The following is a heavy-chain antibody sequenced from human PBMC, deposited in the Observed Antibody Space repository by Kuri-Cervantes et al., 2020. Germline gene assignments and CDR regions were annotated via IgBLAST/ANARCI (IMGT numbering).Heavy chain of an antibody. D-gene: IGHD6-19*01. CDR3: AKGRGIGVAGNWVDP. CDR1: GFTFSSYS. J-gene: IGHJ5*02. Sequence: GESLKISCAASGFTFSSYSMNWVRQAPGKGLEWVSSISSSSSYIYYADSVKGRFTISRDNAKNSLYLQMNSLRAEDTAVYYCAKGRGIGVAGNWVDPWGQGTLVTVSP. V-gene: IGHV3-21*03. CDR2: ISSSSSYI.